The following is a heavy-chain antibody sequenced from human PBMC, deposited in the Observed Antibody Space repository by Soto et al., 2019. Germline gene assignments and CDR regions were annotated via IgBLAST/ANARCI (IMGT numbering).Heavy chain of an antibody. V-gene: IGHV4-59*01. D-gene: IGHD1-26*01. CDR1: GGSISSYY. J-gene: IGHJ4*02. CDR3: ARVFGATLVDY. CDR2: IYYSGST. Sequence: PSETLSLTCTVSGGSISSYYWSWIRQPPGKGLEWIGYIYYSGSTNYNPSLKSRVTISVDTSKNQFSLKLSSVTAADTAVYYCARVFGATLVDYWGQGTLVTVSS.